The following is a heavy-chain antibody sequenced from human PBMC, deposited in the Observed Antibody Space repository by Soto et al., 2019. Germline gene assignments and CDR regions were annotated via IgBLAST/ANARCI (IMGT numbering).Heavy chain of an antibody. Sequence: QVQLVQSGAEVKKPGASVKVSCKASGYTFTSYYMHWVRQAPGQGLEWMGIINPSGGSTSYAQKFQGRVTMTRDTSTSTVYMELSSLSSEDTAVYYCASPSVRSNYYYYYGMDVWGQGTTVTVSS. V-gene: IGHV1-46*01. J-gene: IGHJ6*02. CDR1: GYTFTSYY. CDR3: ASPSVRSNYYYYYGMDV. D-gene: IGHD4-4*01. CDR2: INPSGGST.